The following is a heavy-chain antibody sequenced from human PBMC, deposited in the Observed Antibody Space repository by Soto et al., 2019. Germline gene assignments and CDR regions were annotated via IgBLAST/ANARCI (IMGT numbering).Heavy chain of an antibody. CDR2: ISYDGSNK. CDR3: ARDSGGYYDSSGYLMY. V-gene: IGHV3-30-3*01. CDR1: GFTFSSYA. Sequence: PGGSLRLSCAASGFTFSSYAMHWVRQAPGKGLEWVAVISYDGSNKYYADSVKGRFTISRDNSKNTLYLQMNSLRAEDTAVYYCARDSGGYYDSSGYLMYWGQGTLVTVSS. D-gene: IGHD3-22*01. J-gene: IGHJ4*02.